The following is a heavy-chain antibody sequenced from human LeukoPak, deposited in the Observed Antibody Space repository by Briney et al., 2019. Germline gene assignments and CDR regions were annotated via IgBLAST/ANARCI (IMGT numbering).Heavy chain of an antibody. CDR3: ARQPGSFTYYDFWSGYYTLNWFDL. CDR2: VYYSGST. J-gene: IGHJ5*02. CDR1: GGSISSSSYY. D-gene: IGHD3-3*01. V-gene: IGHV4-39*01. Sequence: SETLSLTCTVSGGSISSSSYYWGWLRQPPGKGPEWIGSVYYSGSTYYNPSLKSRVTISVDTSKNQFSLKLSSVTAADTAVYYCARQPGSFTYYDFWSGYYTLNWFDLWGQGTLVTVSS.